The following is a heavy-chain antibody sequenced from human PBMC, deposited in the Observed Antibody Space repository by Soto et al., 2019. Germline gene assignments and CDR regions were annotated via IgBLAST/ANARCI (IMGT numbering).Heavy chain of an antibody. CDR2: IIPIFGTA. CDR1: GGTFSSYA. CDR3: ARDRIAVAGRGIYYFDY. Sequence: QVQLVQSGAEVKKPGSSVKVSCKASGGTFSSYAISWVRRAPGQGLEWMGGIIPIFGTANYAQKFQGRVTITADESTSTAYMELSSLRSEDTAVYYCARDRIAVAGRGIYYFDYWGQGTLVTVSS. V-gene: IGHV1-69*01. J-gene: IGHJ4*02. D-gene: IGHD6-19*01.